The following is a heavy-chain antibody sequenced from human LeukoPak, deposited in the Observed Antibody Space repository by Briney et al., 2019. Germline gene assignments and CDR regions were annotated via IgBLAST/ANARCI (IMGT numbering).Heavy chain of an antibody. D-gene: IGHD3-22*01. J-gene: IGHJ4*02. CDR1: GGSFSGYY. CDR3: ARGLVTGIRYYYDSSGCIFDY. CDR2: INHSGST. V-gene: IGHV4-34*01. Sequence: SETLSLTCAVYGGSFSGYYWSWIRQPPEKGLEWIGEINHSGSTNYNPSLKSQVTISVDTSKNQFSLKLSSVTAADTAVYYCARGLVTGIRYYYDSSGCIFDYWGQGTLVTVSS.